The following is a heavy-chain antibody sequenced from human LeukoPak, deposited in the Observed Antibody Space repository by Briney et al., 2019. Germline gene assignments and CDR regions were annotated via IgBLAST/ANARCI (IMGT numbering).Heavy chain of an antibody. V-gene: IGHV3-30*04. CDR3: AKDQDDFWSSADY. CDR1: GFTFSSYA. CDR2: ISYDGTNK. D-gene: IGHD3-3*01. Sequence: GGSLRLSCAASGFTFSSYAMHWVRQAPGKGLEWVTIISYDGTNKYYADSVKGRFTISRDNSKNTLYLQMNSLRAEDTAVYYCAKDQDDFWSSADYWGQGTLVTVSS. J-gene: IGHJ4*02.